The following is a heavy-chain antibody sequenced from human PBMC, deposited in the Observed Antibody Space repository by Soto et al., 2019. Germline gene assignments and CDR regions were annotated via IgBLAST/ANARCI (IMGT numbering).Heavy chain of an antibody. Sequence: GGSQRLSCTSSGFTFSDYYMSWIRQAPGKGLEWVSYISSSGSTIYYADSVKGRFTISRDNAKNSLYLQMNSLRAEDTAVYYCAREPMSSGWFDLYYGMDVWGQGTTVTVSS. D-gene: IGHD6-19*01. CDR2: ISSSGSTI. J-gene: IGHJ6*02. CDR3: AREPMSSGWFDLYYGMDV. CDR1: GFTFSDYY. V-gene: IGHV3-11*01.